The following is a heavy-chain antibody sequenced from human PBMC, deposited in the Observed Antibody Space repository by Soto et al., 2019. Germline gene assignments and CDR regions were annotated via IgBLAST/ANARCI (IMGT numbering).Heavy chain of an antibody. CDR2: ISNSGGNT. V-gene: IGHV3-23*01. D-gene: IGHD3-9*01. J-gene: IGHJ4*02. CDR3: VRKSRDIDC. CDR1: GFTFSNYG. Sequence: EVQLLESGGGLVQPGGSLRLSCAASGFTFSNYGMSWVRQAPGKGLEWVSTISNSGGNTYYADSMKGRFTISRDNSKNTLYLQMNDLRAEDTAVYYCVRKSRDIDCWGQGTLVTVSS.